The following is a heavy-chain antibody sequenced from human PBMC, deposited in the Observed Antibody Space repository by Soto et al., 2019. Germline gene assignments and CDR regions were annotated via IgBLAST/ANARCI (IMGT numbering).Heavy chain of an antibody. V-gene: IGHV1-69*13. D-gene: IGHD3-22*01. Sequence: SVKVSCKASGGTFNRYAISWVRQAPGQGLEWMGGIIPMFGTANYAQKFQGRVTITADESTSTAYMELRSLRSEDTAVYYCARGVHYDSSGYYYFYWGRGTLVTVSS. CDR2: IIPMFGTA. CDR1: GGTFNRYA. J-gene: IGHJ4*02. CDR3: ARGVHYDSSGYYYFY.